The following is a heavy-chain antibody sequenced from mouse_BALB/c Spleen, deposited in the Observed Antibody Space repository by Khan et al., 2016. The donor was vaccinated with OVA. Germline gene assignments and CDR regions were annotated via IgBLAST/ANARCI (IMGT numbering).Heavy chain of an antibody. CDR2: ISYSGNI. Sequence: EVELVESGPGLVKPSQSLSLTCTATGYSITSDYVRNWIRQFPGNKLEWMGYISYSGNIHYNPYLKSRISITRDTSKNQFFLQLNSVTTEDTTTYYCARIYGGDFDYWGQGTTVTVSS. CDR3: ARIYGGDFDY. CDR1: GYSITSDYV. J-gene: IGHJ2*01. D-gene: IGHD1-1*01. V-gene: IGHV3-2*02.